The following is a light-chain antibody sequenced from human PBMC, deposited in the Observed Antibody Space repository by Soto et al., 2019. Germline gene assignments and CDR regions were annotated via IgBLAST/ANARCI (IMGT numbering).Light chain of an antibody. CDR2: VDSDGSH. Sequence: QAVVTQSPSASASLGASVRLTCTLSSGHSSYAIAWHQQQPEKGPRYLMKVDSDGSHIKGDGIPDRFSGPSSGAERYLTISSLQSEDEADYYCQTWGTGTWVFGGGTKLTVL. V-gene: IGLV4-69*01. CDR3: QTWGTGTWV. J-gene: IGLJ3*02. CDR1: SGHSSYA.